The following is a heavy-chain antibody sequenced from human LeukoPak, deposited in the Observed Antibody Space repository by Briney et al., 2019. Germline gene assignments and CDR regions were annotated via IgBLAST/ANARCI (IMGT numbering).Heavy chain of an antibody. CDR1: GYTLTELS. CDR2: FDPEDGET. D-gene: IGHD2-2*01. Sequence: ASVKVSCKVSGYTLTELSMHWVRQAPGKGLEWMGGFDPEDGETIYAQKFQGRVTMTGDTSTDTAYMELSSLRSEDTAVYYCATEGSRTFPWGKGTLVTVSS. CDR3: ATEGSRTFP. V-gene: IGHV1-24*01. J-gene: IGHJ5*02.